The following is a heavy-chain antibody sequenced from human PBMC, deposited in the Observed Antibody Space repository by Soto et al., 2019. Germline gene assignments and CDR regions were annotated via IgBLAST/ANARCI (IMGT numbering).Heavy chain of an antibody. Sequence: PGGSLRLSCAASGFTVSSNYMSWVRQAPGKGLEWVSVIYSGGSTYYADSVKGRFTISRDNSKNTLYLQMNSLRAEDTAVYYCARHDRQLVLYYGMDVWGQGTTVTVSS. CDR3: ARHDRQLVLYYGMDV. V-gene: IGHV3-53*01. D-gene: IGHD6-6*01. CDR2: IYSGGST. CDR1: GFTVSSNY. J-gene: IGHJ6*02.